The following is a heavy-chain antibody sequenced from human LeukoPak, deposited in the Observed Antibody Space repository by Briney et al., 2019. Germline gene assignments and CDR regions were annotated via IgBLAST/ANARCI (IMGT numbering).Heavy chain of an antibody. Sequence: GGSLRLSCEASGFTFNTYAISWVRQAPGKGLEWVSGICGSGGCTYYADSVKGRFTISRDNPKNTVYLQMNSLTADDTAVYYCAKTTVGYSSGRYPGWPADCWGQGTLVTVSS. CDR3: AKTTVGYSSGRYPGWPADC. CDR1: GFTFNTYA. D-gene: IGHD6-19*01. V-gene: IGHV3-23*01. CDR2: ICGSGGCT. J-gene: IGHJ4*02.